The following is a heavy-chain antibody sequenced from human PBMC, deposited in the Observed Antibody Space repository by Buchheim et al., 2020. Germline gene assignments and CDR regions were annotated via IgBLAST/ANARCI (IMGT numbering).Heavy chain of an antibody. V-gene: IGHV3-7*01. CDR3: ARGIQSVPAAISLYYYYMDV. CDR2: IKQDGSEK. J-gene: IGHJ6*03. CDR1: GFTFSSYW. D-gene: IGHD2-2*02. Sequence: EVQLVESGGGLVQPGGSLRLSCAASGFTFSSYWMSWVRQAPGKGLEWVANIKQDGSEKYYVDSVKGRFTISRDNAKNSLYLQMNRLRAEDTAVYYCARGIQSVPAAISLYYYYMDVWGKGTT.